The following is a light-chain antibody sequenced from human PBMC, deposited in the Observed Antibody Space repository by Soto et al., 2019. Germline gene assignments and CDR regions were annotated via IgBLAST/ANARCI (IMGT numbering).Light chain of an antibody. J-gene: IGLJ3*02. Sequence: QAVVTQAPSLTVSPGGTVTLTCASSTGAVTSGYYPNWFQQKPGQAPRVLIYSTTNKHSWTPARFSGSILGGKAALTLSGLQPEDEADYYCLLYYGGAQRVFGGGTKLTVL. V-gene: IGLV7-43*01. CDR1: TGAVTSGYY. CDR3: LLYYGGAQRV. CDR2: STT.